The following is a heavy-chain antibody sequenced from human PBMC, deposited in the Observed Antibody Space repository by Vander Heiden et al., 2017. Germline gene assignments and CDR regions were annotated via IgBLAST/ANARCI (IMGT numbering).Heavy chain of an antibody. CDR3: ARDSSYFEY. J-gene: IGHJ4*02. Sequence: QVKLQASGPGLVKPSETLSLTCTVSGGAITSHYWSWIRQPPGKGLEWIGYVYYSGSTNYNPSLKSRVTISVDTSKNQFSRKLSSVTAADTAVYYCARDSSYFEYWGQGTLVTVSS. CDR2: VYYSGST. V-gene: IGHV4-59*11. CDR1: GGAITSHY.